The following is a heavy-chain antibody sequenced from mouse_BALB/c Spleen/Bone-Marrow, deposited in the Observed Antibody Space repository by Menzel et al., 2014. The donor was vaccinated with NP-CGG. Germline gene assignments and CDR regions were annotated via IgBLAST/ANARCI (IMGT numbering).Heavy chain of an antibody. D-gene: IGHD2-3*01. J-gene: IGHJ2*01. V-gene: IGHV1-7*01. Sequence: QVQLKESGAELAKPGASVKMSCKASGYTFTSYWIHWIKQRPGQGLEWLGYINPSTGYTEYNQKFKDKATLTADKSSSTAYMQLTSLTSDDSAVYYCARFYDGHYLPLDYWGQGTTLTVSS. CDR2: INPSTGYT. CDR1: GYTFTSYW. CDR3: ARFYDGHYLPLDY.